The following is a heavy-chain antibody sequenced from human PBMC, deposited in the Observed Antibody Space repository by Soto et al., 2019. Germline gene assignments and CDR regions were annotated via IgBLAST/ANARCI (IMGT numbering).Heavy chain of an antibody. D-gene: IGHD5-12*01. CDR3: ARDSGYDSFAFDI. CDR2: IYSGGST. CDR1: GFTVSSNY. J-gene: IGHJ3*02. Sequence: GGSLRLSCAASGFTVSSNYMSWVRQAPGKGLEWVSVIYSGGSTYYADSVKGRFTISRDNSKNTLYLQMNSLRAEDTAVYYCARDSGYDSFAFDIWGQGTMVTVSS. V-gene: IGHV3-66*01.